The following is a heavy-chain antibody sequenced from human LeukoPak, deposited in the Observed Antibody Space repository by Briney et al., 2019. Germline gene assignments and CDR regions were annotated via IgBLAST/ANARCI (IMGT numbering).Heavy chain of an antibody. CDR3: ARAFIAAAGTGGY. CDR1: AYTFTDYY. V-gene: IGHV1-2*02. D-gene: IGHD6-13*01. Sequence: EASVTVSCKASAYTFTDYYMHWVRQAPGQGLEWMGWINPNSGGTNYAQKFQGRVTITRDTSISTAYMELSRLRSDDTAVYYCARAFIAAAGTGGYWGQGTLVTVSS. J-gene: IGHJ4*02. CDR2: INPNSGGT.